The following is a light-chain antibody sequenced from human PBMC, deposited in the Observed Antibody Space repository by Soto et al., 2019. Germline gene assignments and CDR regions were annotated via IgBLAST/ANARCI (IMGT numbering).Light chain of an antibody. CDR2: DVS. Sequence: QSALTQPASVSGSPGQSITISCTGTSSDVGGYNYVSWYQQHPGKAPKLMIYDVSNRPSGVSNRFSGSKSGNTASLTISGLQAEDEADYYCSSYTSSNVVFGGGTKHTVL. CDR1: SSDVGGYNY. V-gene: IGLV2-14*01. J-gene: IGLJ2*01. CDR3: SSYTSSNVV.